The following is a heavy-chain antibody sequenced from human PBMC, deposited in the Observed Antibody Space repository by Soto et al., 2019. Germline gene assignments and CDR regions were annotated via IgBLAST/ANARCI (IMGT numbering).Heavy chain of an antibody. D-gene: IGHD3-22*01. CDR3: ATSYYDSSGYYPPGSDY. V-gene: IGHV5-10-1*01. CDR2: IDPSDSYT. CDR1: GYSFTSYW. Sequence: EVQLVQSGAEVKKPGESLRISCKGSGYSFTSYWISWVRQMPGKGLEWMGRIDPSDSYTNYSPSFQGHVTISADKSIITAYLQWSSLKASDTAMYYCATSYYDSSGYYPPGSDYWGQGTLVTVSS. J-gene: IGHJ4*02.